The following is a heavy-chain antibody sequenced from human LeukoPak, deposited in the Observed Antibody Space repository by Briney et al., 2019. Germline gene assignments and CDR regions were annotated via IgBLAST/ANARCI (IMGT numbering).Heavy chain of an antibody. CDR2: ISSSGSPI. J-gene: IGHJ4*02. D-gene: IGHD5-18*01. V-gene: IGHV3-48*03. CDR3: AMGYSYGLRY. CDR1: GFNFSSYE. Sequence: GGSLRLSXTASGFNFSSYEMNWVRQAPGKGLEWVSYISSSGSPIFYAEAVKGRFAISRDNAKNSLYLQMDSPRAEDTAVYYCAMGYSYGLRYWGQGTLVTVSS.